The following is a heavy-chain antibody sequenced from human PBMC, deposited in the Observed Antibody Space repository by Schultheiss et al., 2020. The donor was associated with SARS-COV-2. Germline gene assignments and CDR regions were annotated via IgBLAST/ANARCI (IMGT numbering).Heavy chain of an antibody. Sequence: GGSLRLSCAASGLTFSSYDMHWVRHVTGKGLEWVSAIGTAGDTYYPGSVKGRFTISRENAKNSLYLQMNSLRAEDTALYYCAKDIRGTDRSGYYTYYYGMDVWGQGTTVTVSS. CDR3: AKDIRGTDRSGYYTYYYGMDV. CDR1: GLTFSSYD. CDR2: IGTAGDT. V-gene: IGHV3-13*01. J-gene: IGHJ6*02. D-gene: IGHD3-3*01.